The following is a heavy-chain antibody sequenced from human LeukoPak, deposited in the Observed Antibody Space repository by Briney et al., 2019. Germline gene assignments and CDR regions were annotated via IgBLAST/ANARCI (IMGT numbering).Heavy chain of an antibody. CDR2: INPSGGST. Sequence: ASVKVSCEASGYTFTSYYMHWVRQAPGQGLEWMGVINPSGGSTSYAQKFQGRVTMTRDTSTSTVYMELSSLRSEDTAVYYCARGPRVVYYDSSGYYYGPFDYWGQGTLVTVSS. CDR1: GYTFTSYY. J-gene: IGHJ4*02. D-gene: IGHD3-22*01. CDR3: ARGPRVVYYDSSGYYYGPFDY. V-gene: IGHV1-46*01.